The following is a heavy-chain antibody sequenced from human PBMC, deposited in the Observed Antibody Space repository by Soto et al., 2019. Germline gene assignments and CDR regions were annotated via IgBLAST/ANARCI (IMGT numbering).Heavy chain of an antibody. D-gene: IGHD3-16*02. J-gene: IGHJ3*02. V-gene: IGHV4-39*01. CDR3: ARHEGDYIWGSYPHGAFDI. CDR2: IYYSGST. CDR1: GGSISSSSYY. Sequence: QLQLQESGPGLVKPSETLSLTCTVSGGSISSSSYYWGWIRQPPGKGLEWIGSIYYSGSTYYNPSLKSRVTISVDTSKNQFALKLSSVNAADTAVYYCARHEGDYIWGSYPHGAFDIWGQGTMVTVSS.